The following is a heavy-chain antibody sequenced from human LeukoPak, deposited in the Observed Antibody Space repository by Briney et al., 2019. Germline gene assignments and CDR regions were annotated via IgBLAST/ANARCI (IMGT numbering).Heavy chain of an antibody. J-gene: IGHJ5*02. Sequence: PSETLSLTCAVYGGSFSGYYWSWIRQPPGKGLEWIGEINHSGSTNYNPSLKSRVTVSVDTSKNQFSLKLSSVTAADTAVYYCARVRRYCSSTSCYGGGWFDPWGQGTLVTVSS. D-gene: IGHD2-2*01. CDR1: GGSFSGYY. V-gene: IGHV4-34*01. CDR2: INHSGST. CDR3: ARVRRYCSSTSCYGGGWFDP.